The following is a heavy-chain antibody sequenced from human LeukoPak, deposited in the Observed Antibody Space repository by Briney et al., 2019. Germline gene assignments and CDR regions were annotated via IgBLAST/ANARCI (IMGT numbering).Heavy chain of an antibody. CDR2: MNPNSGNT. CDR1: GYTFTSYD. D-gene: IGHD3-10*01. Sequence: GASVKVSCKASGYTFTSYDINWVRQATGQGLEWMGWMNPNSGNTGYAQKFQGRVTITTDESTSTAYMELSSLRSEDTAVYYCARDLPGSPFDPWGQGTLVTVSS. V-gene: IGHV1-8*01. J-gene: IGHJ5*02. CDR3: ARDLPGSPFDP.